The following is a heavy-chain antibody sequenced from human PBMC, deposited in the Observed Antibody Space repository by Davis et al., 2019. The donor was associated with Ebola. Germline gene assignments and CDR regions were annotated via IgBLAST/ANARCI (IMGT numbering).Heavy chain of an antibody. J-gene: IGHJ5*02. D-gene: IGHD3-22*01. CDR3: ANDHGWLSYH. Sequence: GGSLRLSCAASGFPFGSNWMRWVRQAPGKGLEWVSVIYRDERTYYADSVRGRFTISRDNSKNTLYLQINSLRADDTAVYYCANDHGWLSYHWGQGTLVTVSS. V-gene: IGHV3-53*01. CDR2: IYRDERT. CDR1: GFPFGSNW.